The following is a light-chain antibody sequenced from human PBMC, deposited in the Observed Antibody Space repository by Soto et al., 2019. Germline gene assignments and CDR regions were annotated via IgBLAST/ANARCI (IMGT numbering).Light chain of an antibody. CDR3: QQYSNWPLT. V-gene: IGKV3-15*01. Sequence: EIVMTQSPATLSVSPGERATFSCRASLSVSSDLAWYQQNPGQAPRLLIYGAPTRATGIPARFSGSGSGTEFTLTISSLQSEDFAVYYCQQYSNWPLTFGGGTKVDIK. CDR2: GAP. J-gene: IGKJ4*01. CDR1: LSVSSD.